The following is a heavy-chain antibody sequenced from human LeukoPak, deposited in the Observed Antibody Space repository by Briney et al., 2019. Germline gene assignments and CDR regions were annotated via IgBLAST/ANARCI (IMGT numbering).Heavy chain of an antibody. CDR3: ARGFGFLEWLLYSH. Sequence: GGSLRLSCAASGFAFSTFAMNWVRQAPGKGLEWVSALSGNGAKTYYADSVKGRFTISRDNSKNTLYLQMNSLRAEDTAVYYCARGFGFLEWLLYSHWGQGTLVTVSS. J-gene: IGHJ4*02. D-gene: IGHD3-3*01. CDR1: GFAFSTFA. CDR2: LSGNGAKT. V-gene: IGHV3-23*01.